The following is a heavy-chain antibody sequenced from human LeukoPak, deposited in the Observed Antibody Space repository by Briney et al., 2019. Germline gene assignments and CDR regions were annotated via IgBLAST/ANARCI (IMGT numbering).Heavy chain of an antibody. Sequence: SETLSLTCTVSGGSISSGDYYWSWIRQPPGKGLEWIAYMYYSGSTYYNPSLKSRVTMSADTSKNQLSLKLSSVTAADTAVYYCARPYYYDTTIDPWGQGILVTVSS. CDR2: MYYSGST. D-gene: IGHD3-22*01. J-gene: IGHJ5*02. V-gene: IGHV4-30-4*01. CDR1: GGSISSGDYY. CDR3: ARPYYYDTTIDP.